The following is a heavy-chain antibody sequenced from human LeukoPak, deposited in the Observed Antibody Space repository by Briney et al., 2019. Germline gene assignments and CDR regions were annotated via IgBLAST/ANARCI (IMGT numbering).Heavy chain of an antibody. V-gene: IGHV5-51*01. CDR3: ARRDYDILTGSGPFDY. Sequence: GESLKISCKGSGYSFTSYWIGWVRPMPGKGLEWMGIIYPGDSDTRYSPSFQGQVTISADKSISTAYLQWSSLKASDTAMYYCARRDYDILTGSGPFDYWGQGTLVTVSS. D-gene: IGHD3-9*01. CDR1: GYSFTSYW. CDR2: IYPGDSDT. J-gene: IGHJ4*02.